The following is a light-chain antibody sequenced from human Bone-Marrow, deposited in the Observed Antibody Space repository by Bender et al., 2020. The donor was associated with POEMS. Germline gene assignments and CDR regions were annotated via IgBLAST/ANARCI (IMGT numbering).Light chain of an antibody. CDR2: KNN. J-gene: IGLJ1*01. V-gene: IGLV1-47*01. CDR1: RSNIGSNY. Sequence: QSVLTQSPSASGTPGQRVIISCSGSRSNIGSNYVYWYQQLPGTAPKLLIYKNNQRPSGVPDRFSGSKSGTSASLAISGLRSEDEADYYCASWDDSLSGGVFGTGTKVTVL. CDR3: ASWDDSLSGGV.